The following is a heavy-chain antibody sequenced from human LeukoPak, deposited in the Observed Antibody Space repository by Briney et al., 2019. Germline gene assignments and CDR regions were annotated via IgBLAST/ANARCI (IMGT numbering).Heavy chain of an antibody. V-gene: IGHV1-69*13. Sequence: APVKVSCKASGGTFSSYAISWVRQAPGQGLEWMGGIITIFGTANYVQKFQGRVTINADESTSTAYMELSSLRSEDTAVYYCAREEYYYGSGSPAQFDYWGQGTLVTVSS. CDR1: GGTFSSYA. CDR3: AREEYYYGSGSPAQFDY. D-gene: IGHD3-10*01. J-gene: IGHJ4*02. CDR2: IITIFGTA.